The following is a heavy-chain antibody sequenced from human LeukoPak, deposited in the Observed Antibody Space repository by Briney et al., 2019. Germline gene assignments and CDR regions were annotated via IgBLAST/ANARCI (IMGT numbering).Heavy chain of an antibody. Sequence: SEALSLACTVSRDSISSYYWTCIRRPAGKGLEWIGRIYTSGSHKHHPSLKSRVTMSADTSQNQFSLKLSFVTAADIAVYYCARFGDSAFDIWGQGTMVTVSS. J-gene: IGHJ3*02. CDR2: IYTSGSH. CDR1: RDSISSYY. V-gene: IGHV4-4*07. D-gene: IGHD3-16*01. CDR3: ARFGDSAFDI.